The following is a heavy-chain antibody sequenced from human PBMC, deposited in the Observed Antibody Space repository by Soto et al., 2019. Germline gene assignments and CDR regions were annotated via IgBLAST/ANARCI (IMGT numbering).Heavy chain of an antibody. V-gene: IGHV3-23*01. CDR1: GFTFDSCA. Sequence: PGGSLRLSCAAFGFTFDSCAMSWVRQAPGKGLEWILGISGSGGSTYYADSVKGRFTISRDNSKNTVYLQMNSLRADDTAVYYCAKGKTSGWYYFDFWGQGTLVTVSS. D-gene: IGHD6-19*01. CDR2: ISGSGGST. J-gene: IGHJ4*02. CDR3: AKGKTSGWYYFDF.